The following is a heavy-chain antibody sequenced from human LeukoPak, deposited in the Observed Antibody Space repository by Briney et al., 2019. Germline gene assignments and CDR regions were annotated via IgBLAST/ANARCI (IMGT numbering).Heavy chain of an antibody. D-gene: IGHD3-22*01. CDR1: GFTFSSYG. V-gene: IGHV3-33*01. CDR3: ARGPDYYDSSGRFDY. Sequence: SGGSLRLSCAASGFTFSSYGMHWVRQAPGKGLEWVAVIWYDGSHKYYADSVKGRFTISRDNSKNTLYLQMNSLRAEDTAVYYCARGPDYYDSSGRFDYWGQGTLVTASS. J-gene: IGHJ4*02. CDR2: IWYDGSHK.